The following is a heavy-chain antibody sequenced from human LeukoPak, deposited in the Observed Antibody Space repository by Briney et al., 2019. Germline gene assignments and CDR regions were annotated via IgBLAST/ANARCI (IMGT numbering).Heavy chain of an antibody. D-gene: IGHD1-1*01. CDR2: MYHTGSA. J-gene: IGHJ4*02. V-gene: IGHV4-59*01. CDR3: ARVRGQLWPPDY. CDR1: GGSISKYY. Sequence: SETLSLTCTVSGGSISKYYWSWIRQPPGKGLEWIGYMYHTGSAHYSPSLRSRVTISVDTSKSQSSLKVGSVTAADTAVYYCARVRGQLWPPDYWGQGTLVIVSS.